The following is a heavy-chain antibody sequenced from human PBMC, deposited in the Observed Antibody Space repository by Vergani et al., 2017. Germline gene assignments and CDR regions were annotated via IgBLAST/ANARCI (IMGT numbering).Heavy chain of an antibody. D-gene: IGHD2-15*01. Sequence: QVQLVESGGGVVQPGRSLRLSCAASGFTFSSYGMHWVRQAPGKGLEWVAVISYDGSNKYYADSVKGRFTISRDNSKNTLYLQMNSLRAEDTAVYYCARRVVVAVQHFDYWGQGTLVTVSS. CDR2: ISYDGSNK. V-gene: IGHV3-30*03. CDR1: GFTFSSYG. J-gene: IGHJ4*02. CDR3: ARRVVVAVQHFDY.